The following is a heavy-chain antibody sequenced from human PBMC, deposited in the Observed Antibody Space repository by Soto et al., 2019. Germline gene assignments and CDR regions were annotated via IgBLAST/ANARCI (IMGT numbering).Heavy chain of an antibody. CDR2: IWYDGSNK. J-gene: IGHJ4*02. D-gene: IGHD3-16*02. V-gene: IGHV3-33*01. CDR1: GFTFSSYG. Sequence: GGSLRLSCAASGFTFSSYGMHWVRQAPGKGLEWVAVIWYDGSNKYYADSVKGRFTISRDNSKNTLYLQMNSLRAEDTAVYYCARDLRIGDYIWGSYRYTAWAFDYWGQGTLVTVSS. CDR3: ARDLRIGDYIWGSYRYTAWAFDY.